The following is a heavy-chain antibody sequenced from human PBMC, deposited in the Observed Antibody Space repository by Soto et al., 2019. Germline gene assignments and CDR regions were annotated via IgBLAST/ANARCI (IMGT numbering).Heavy chain of an antibody. CDR1: GFTFIRSA. CDR2: ISGRGGSP. Sequence: GGSLRLSCTASGFTFIRSAMSWVRQAPGKGLEWVAFISGRGGSPYYADSVKGRFTISRDNSNNILYLQMDSLRADDTAMYYCAKFPYLDYGFGFFGHWGHGTLVTVSS. V-gene: IGHV3-23*01. D-gene: IGHD4-17*01. CDR3: AKFPYLDYGFGFFGH. J-gene: IGHJ4*01.